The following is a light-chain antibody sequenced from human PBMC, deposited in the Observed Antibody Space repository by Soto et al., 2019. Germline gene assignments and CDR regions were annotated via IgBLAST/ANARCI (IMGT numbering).Light chain of an antibody. Sequence: QSVLTQPPSASGTPGQRVTISCSGSSSNIGSNTVNWYQHLPGTAPKLLIYSNNQRPSGVPDRFSGSKSGTSASLAISGLQSEDEADYYCAAWDDSLNGVFGTGTKLTVL. J-gene: IGLJ1*01. CDR2: SNN. V-gene: IGLV1-44*01. CDR1: SSNIGSNT. CDR3: AAWDDSLNGV.